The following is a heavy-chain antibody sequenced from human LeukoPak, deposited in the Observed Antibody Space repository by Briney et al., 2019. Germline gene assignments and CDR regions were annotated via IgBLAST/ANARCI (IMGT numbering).Heavy chain of an antibody. J-gene: IGHJ4*02. CDR1: GYTFTGYY. CDR2: INPNIGGT. Sequence: SVKVSCKASGYTFTGYYMHWVRQAPGQWLEWIGWINPNIGGTNYAQKFQGRVTMTRDTSISTAYMELSRLRSDDTAVYYCARASYDYVWGSYASFDYWGQGTLVTVSS. D-gene: IGHD3-16*01. V-gene: IGHV1-2*02. CDR3: ARASYDYVWGSYASFDY.